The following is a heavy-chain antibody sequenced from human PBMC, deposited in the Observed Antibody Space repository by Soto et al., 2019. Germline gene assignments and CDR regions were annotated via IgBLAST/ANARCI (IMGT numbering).Heavy chain of an antibody. Sequence: EVQLLESGGGLVQPGGSLRLSCAASGFTFSSYAMSWVRQAPGKGLEWVSGISGSGDSTYYADSVKGRLTISRDNSKNPLYLQMNSLSAEDTAVYYCAKGVPGIAVAGTGYFQHWGQGTLVTVSS. V-gene: IGHV3-23*01. J-gene: IGHJ1*01. D-gene: IGHD6-19*01. CDR3: AKGVPGIAVAGTGYFQH. CDR2: ISGSGDST. CDR1: GFTFSSYA.